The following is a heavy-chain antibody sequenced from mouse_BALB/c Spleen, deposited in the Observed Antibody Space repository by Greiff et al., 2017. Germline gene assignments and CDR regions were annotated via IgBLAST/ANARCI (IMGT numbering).Heavy chain of an antibody. V-gene: IGHV7-3*02. CDR2: IRNKANGYTT. J-gene: IGHJ4*01. CDR3: ARIGYGAMDY. D-gene: IGHD2-14*01. CDR1: GFTFTDYY. Sequence: EVKLMESGGGLVQPGGSLRLSCATSGFTFTDYYMSWVRQPPGKALEWLGFIRNKANGYTTEYSASVKGRFTISRDISQSILYLQMNTLRAEDSATYYCARIGYGAMDYWGQGTSVTVSS.